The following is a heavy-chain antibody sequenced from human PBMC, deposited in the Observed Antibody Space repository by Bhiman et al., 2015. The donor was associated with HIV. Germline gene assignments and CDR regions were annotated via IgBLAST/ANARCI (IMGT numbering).Heavy chain of an antibody. D-gene: IGHD4-17*01. CDR3: ARDRGGYGDYVTYYYGMDV. CDR2: ISYDGSYK. Sequence: VQLVASGGGLIQPGGSLRLSWAASGFTVSNDFMYWVRQAPGKGLEWVALISYDGSYKYYTDSVKGRFTISRDNSKNTVFLQMNSLRGEDTAVYYCARDRGGYGDYVTYYYGMDVWGRGTTVTVSS. CDR1: GFTVSNDF. J-gene: IGHJ6*02. V-gene: IGHV3-30*03.